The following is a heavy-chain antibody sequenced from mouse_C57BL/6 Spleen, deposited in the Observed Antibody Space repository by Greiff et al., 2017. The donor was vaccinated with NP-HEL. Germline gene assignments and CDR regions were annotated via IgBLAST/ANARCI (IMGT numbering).Heavy chain of an antibody. CDR2: IDPESGDT. Sequence: VQLKESGAELVRPGASVKLSCTASGFTITDYYMHWVKQRPEQGLEWIGWIDPESGDTKYASKFKGKATMTADTSSNTAYLQLSSLTSEDTAVYYCTTVGWERFAYWGQGTLVTVSA. D-gene: IGHD3-3*01. J-gene: IGHJ3*01. CDR1: GFTITDYY. CDR3: TTVGWERFAY. V-gene: IGHV14-4*01.